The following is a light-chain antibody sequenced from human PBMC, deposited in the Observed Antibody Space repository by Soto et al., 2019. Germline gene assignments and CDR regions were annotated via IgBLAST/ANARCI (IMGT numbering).Light chain of an antibody. J-gene: IGKJ3*01. V-gene: IGKV3-11*01. CDR2: DAS. CDR1: QSVSSN. CDR3: QQRSSWPPT. Sequence: EIVLTQSPATLSLSPGERATLSCRASQSVSSNLAWYQQKPGQAPRLLIYDASNRATGIPARFSGSGSGTDFTLTISSLEPEDFAVYYCQQRSSWPPTFGPGTKVDIK.